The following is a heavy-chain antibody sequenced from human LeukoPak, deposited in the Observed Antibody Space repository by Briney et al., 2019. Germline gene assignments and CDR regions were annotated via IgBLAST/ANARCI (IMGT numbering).Heavy chain of an antibody. J-gene: IGHJ4*02. V-gene: IGHV3-23*01. D-gene: IGHD2-2*02. CDR3: ATNTHPPDY. CDR1: GFTFSSYG. Sequence: GGTLRLSCAASGFTFSSYGMSWVRQAPGKGLEWVSAISGSGGSTYYADSVKGRFTISRDNSKNTLYLQMNSLRAEDTAVYYCATNTHPPDYWGQGTLVTVSS. CDR2: ISGSGGST.